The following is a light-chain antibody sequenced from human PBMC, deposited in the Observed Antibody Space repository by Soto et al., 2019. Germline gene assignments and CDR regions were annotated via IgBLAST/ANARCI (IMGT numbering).Light chain of an antibody. Sequence: QSVLTQPPSVSAAPGQMVTISCSGSSSNIGNNYVSWYQQLPGTAPKLLIYESDKRPSGIPDRFSGSKSGTSATLGIAGLQTGDEADDYCGTWDTSLSVVFGGGTKLTVL. V-gene: IGLV1-51*02. J-gene: IGLJ2*01. CDR3: GTWDTSLSVV. CDR1: SSNIGNNY. CDR2: ESD.